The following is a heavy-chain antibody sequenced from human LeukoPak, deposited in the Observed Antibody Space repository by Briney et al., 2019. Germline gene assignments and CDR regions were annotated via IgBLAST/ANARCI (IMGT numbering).Heavy chain of an antibody. CDR3: ARAPHSSSWLLDY. CDR2: IYNSGST. V-gene: IGHV4-38-2*02. Sequence: SETLSLTCTVSGYSISSGYYWGWIRQPQGKVLEWIGSIYNSGSTYYNPSLKSRVTISVDTSKNQFSLKLSSVTAADTAVYYCARAPHSSSWLLDYWGQGTLVTVSS. CDR1: GYSISSGYY. J-gene: IGHJ4*02. D-gene: IGHD6-13*01.